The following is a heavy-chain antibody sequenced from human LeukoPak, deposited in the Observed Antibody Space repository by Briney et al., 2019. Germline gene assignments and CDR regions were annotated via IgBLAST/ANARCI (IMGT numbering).Heavy chain of an antibody. CDR3: ARGSIAGATLDY. J-gene: IGHJ4*02. V-gene: IGHV3-30*04. D-gene: IGHD1-26*01. CDR2: ISYDGSNK. Sequence: SCKASGYSFTSYYMHWVRQAPGKGLEWVAVISYDGSNKYYADSVKGRFTISRDNSKNTLYLQMNSLRAEDTAVYYCARGSIAGATLDYWGQGTLVTVSS. CDR1: GYSFTSYY.